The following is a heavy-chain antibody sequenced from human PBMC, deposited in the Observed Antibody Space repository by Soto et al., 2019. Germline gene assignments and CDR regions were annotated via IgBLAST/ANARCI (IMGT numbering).Heavy chain of an antibody. CDR2: ISYDGSNK. J-gene: IGHJ4*02. D-gene: IGHD3-9*01. Sequence: ESGGGVVQPGRSLRLSCAASGFTFSNYGMHWVRQAPGTGLEWVAVISYDGSNKYYADSVKGRFTISRDNSKNTLYLQMNRLRAEDTAVYYCASQYYDILTGYQEVDYWGPGTLVTVSS. V-gene: IGHV3-30*03. CDR3: ASQYYDILTGYQEVDY. CDR1: GFTFSNYG.